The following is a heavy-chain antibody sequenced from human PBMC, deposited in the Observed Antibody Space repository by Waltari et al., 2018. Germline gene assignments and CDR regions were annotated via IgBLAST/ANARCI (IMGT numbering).Heavy chain of an antibody. J-gene: IGHJ6*02. D-gene: IGHD6-13*01. CDR1: GFPFTTYT. V-gene: IGHV3-21*02. Sequence: EVQLVESGGGLVKPGGSLRLSGAASGFPFTTYTMNWVRQAPGKGLGWVSSISSTSSDIYYADSVKGRFTISRDNAKSSLYLQLNSLRAEDTAVYYCAGGYSSYYGMDVWGQGTTVTVSS. CDR2: ISSTSSDI. CDR3: AGGYSSYYGMDV.